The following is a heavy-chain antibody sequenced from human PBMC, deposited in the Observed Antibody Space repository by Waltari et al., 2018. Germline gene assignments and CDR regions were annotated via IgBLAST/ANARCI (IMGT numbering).Heavy chain of an antibody. CDR3: ASGEGYTHGWDY. D-gene: IGHD3-10*01. CDR2: IYYPGYT. J-gene: IGHJ4*02. V-gene: IGHV4-39*07. CDR1: GDSLRSRNYF. Sequence: QPLLQESCPGLDKPSETLSLTCSVSGDSLRSRNYFWGWIRQPPGKGLQWIGSIYYPGYTYNHPSLNSRLTISLDTSKNQLSLKLPSVSATDTAVYFCASGEGYTHGWDYWGQGTPVTVSS.